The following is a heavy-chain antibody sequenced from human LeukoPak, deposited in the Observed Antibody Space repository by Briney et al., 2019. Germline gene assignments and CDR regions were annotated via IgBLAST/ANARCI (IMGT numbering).Heavy chain of an antibody. CDR2: ISYDGSNK. CDR3: ATELYYYGLGTTGGYFDY. J-gene: IGHJ4*02. Sequence: GGSLRLSCAASGFTFSSYAMHWVRQAPGKGLEWVAVISYDGSNKYYADSVKGRFTISRDNSKNTLYLQMNSLRTEDTAIYYCATELYYYGLGTTGGYFDYWGQGTLVTVSS. CDR1: GFTFSSYA. V-gene: IGHV3-30-3*01. D-gene: IGHD3-10*01.